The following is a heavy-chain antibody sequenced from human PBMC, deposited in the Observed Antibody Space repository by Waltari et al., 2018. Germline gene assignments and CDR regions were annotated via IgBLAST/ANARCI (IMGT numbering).Heavy chain of an antibody. Sequence: EVQLVESGGGLVKPGGSLRLSCAASGFTFSSYSMNWVRQAPGKGLEWVSSISSSSSYNYYADSVKGRFTISRDNAKNSLYLQMNSLRAEDTAVYYCARDRDQLLSLGGYSSSLCFDYWGQGTLVTVSS. D-gene: IGHD6-6*01. CDR1: GFTFSSYS. V-gene: IGHV3-21*01. J-gene: IGHJ4*02. CDR2: ISSSSSYN. CDR3: ARDRDQLLSLGGYSSSLCFDY.